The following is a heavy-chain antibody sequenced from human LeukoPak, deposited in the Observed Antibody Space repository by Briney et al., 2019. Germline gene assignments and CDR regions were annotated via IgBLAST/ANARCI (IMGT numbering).Heavy chain of an antibody. V-gene: IGHV4-31*03. CDR3: ARGSSVTTWSGWFDP. J-gene: IGHJ5*02. D-gene: IGHD4-11*01. CDR2: IHYSGST. Sequence: SQTLSLTCTVFSDXISSGSYYWNWIRQHPGKGLEWIGYIHYSGSTYYNPSLKSRVIISVDTSKNQFSLNLSSVTAADTAVYYCARGSSVTTWSGWFDPWGQGTLVTVSS. CDR1: SDXISSGSYY.